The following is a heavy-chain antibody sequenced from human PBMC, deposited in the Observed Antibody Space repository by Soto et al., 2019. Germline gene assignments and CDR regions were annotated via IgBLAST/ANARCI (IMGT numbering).Heavy chain of an antibody. Sequence: LSLTCAVSGXSISSSNWWSWVRQPPGKGLEWIGEIYHSGSTNYNPSLKSRVTISVDKSKNQFSLKLSSVTAADTAVYYCAREGNYYDSSGYYGDFDYWGQGTLVTVSS. J-gene: IGHJ4*02. D-gene: IGHD3-22*01. CDR1: GXSISSSNW. CDR2: IYHSGST. V-gene: IGHV4-4*02. CDR3: AREGNYYDSSGYYGDFDY.